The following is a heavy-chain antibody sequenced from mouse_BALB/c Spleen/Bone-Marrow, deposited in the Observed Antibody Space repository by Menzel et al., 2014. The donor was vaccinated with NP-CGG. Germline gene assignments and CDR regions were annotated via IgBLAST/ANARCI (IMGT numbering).Heavy chain of an antibody. CDR1: GISITTGNSR. J-gene: IGHJ2*01. D-gene: IGHD4-1*01. CDR3: AREGGGLGHFDY. Sequence: VQLKESGPGLVKPSQTVSLTCTVTGISITTGNSRWSWIRQFPGNKLEWIGYIYYSGTITYNPSLTSRTTITRDTSKNQFFLEMNSLTAEDTATYYCAREGGGLGHFDYWGQGTTLTVSS. V-gene: IGHV3-5*02. CDR2: IYYSGTI.